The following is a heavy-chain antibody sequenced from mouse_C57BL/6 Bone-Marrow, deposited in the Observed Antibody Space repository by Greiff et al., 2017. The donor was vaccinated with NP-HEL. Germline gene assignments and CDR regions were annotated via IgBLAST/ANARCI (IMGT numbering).Heavy chain of an antibody. CDR1: GYTFTSYW. CDR2: IDPNSGGT. J-gene: IGHJ2*01. Sequence: QVQLQQSGAELVKPGASVKLSCKASGYTFTSYWMHWVKQRPGRGLEWIGRIDPNSGGTTYNAKFKSKATLTVDKPSSTAYMQLSSLTSEDSAVYYCARGTITTVVGPGYWGQGTTLTVSS. D-gene: IGHD1-1*01. CDR3: ARGTITTVVGPGY. V-gene: IGHV1-72*01.